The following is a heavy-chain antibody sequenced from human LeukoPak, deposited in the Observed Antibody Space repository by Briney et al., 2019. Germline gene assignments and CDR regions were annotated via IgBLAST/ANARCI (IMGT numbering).Heavy chain of an antibody. J-gene: IGHJ4*02. D-gene: IGHD5-12*01. Sequence: PSETLSLTCAVSGASVSGNHWSWIRQSPEKGLEWIGHIFHDGVTDYNPSLKSRVTILPDTSKNQFSLRLTSVTAADTAVYYCARFSRWLPSEYWGQGTLVTVSS. CDR2: IFHDGVT. CDR3: ARFSRWLPSEY. V-gene: IGHV4-59*02. CDR1: GASVSGNH.